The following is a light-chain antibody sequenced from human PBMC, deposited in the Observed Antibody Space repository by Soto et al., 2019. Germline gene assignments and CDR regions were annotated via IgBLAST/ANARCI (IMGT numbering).Light chain of an antibody. V-gene: IGKV3-20*01. CDR1: QSVSSSY. Sequence: EIVLTQSPGTLSLSPGERATLSCRASQSVSSSYLAWYQQKPGQAPRLLLYVASSRATGIPNRFSGSGSGTDFTRTSSRLEPEDFAVYYCQQYGSSPYTFGQGTKLEL. CDR3: QQYGSSPYT. CDR2: VAS. J-gene: IGKJ2*01.